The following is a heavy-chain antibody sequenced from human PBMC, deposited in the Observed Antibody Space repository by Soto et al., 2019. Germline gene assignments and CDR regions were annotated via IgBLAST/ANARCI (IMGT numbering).Heavy chain of an antibody. CDR2: IIPIFGTA. D-gene: IGHD4-17*01. Sequence: SVKVSCKASGGTFSSYAISWVRQAPGQGLEWMGGIIPIFGTANYAQKFQGRVTITADKSTSTAYMELSSLRPEDTAVYYCARDVRVSSRRLQRLPGGMDVWGQGTTVTVSS. CDR1: GGTFSSYA. J-gene: IGHJ6*02. V-gene: IGHV1-69*06. CDR3: ARDVRVSSRRLQRLPGGMDV.